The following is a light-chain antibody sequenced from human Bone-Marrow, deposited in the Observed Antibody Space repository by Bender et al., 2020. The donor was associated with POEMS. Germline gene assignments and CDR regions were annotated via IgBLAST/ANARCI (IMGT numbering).Light chain of an antibody. Sequence: QSALTQPASVSGSPGQSISISCTGTSSDVGGYDYVSWYQQHPGKAPKLMIFDVSNRPSGVSNRFSGSKSGNTASLTISGLQAEDEADYYCSSYAGYYTIFGGGTKLTVL. CDR3: SSYAGYYTI. CDR1: SSDVGGYDY. J-gene: IGLJ2*01. CDR2: DVS. V-gene: IGLV2-14*03.